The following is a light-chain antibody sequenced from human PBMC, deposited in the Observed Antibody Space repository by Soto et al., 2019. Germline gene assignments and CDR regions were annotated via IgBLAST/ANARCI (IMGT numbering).Light chain of an antibody. Sequence: DIQMPQSPSTLSASVGDRVTITCRASQSISSWLAWYQQKPGKAPKLLIYDASSLESGVPSRFSGSGSGTEFTPTISSLQPDDFATYYCQQYNSYSRTFGQGTKVDIK. V-gene: IGKV1-5*01. CDR2: DAS. CDR3: QQYNSYSRT. CDR1: QSISSW. J-gene: IGKJ1*01.